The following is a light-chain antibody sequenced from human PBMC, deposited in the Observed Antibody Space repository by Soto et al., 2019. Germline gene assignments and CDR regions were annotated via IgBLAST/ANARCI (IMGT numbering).Light chain of an antibody. V-gene: IGKV3-20*01. CDR3: QQYGSSPWT. CDR2: GIS. J-gene: IGKJ1*01. Sequence: EIVLTQSPGTLSLSPGERATLSCRASQSVNANYFAWYQQKPGQAPRLLIYGISSRPTGIPDRFSGSGSGTDFTITISRLEPEDGEVYDGQQYGSSPWTFGQGTKGDIK. CDR1: QSVNANY.